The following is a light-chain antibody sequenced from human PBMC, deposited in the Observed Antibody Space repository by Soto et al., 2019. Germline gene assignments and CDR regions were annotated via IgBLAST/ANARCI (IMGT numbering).Light chain of an antibody. J-gene: IGLJ2*01. CDR2: DVS. CDR1: SSDVGGYNY. CDR3: CSYAGSHFL. Sequence: QSALTQPRSVSGSPGQSVTISCTGTSSDVGGYNYVSWYQQHPGKAPKLMIYDVSQRPSGVPDRFSGSKSGNTAYLTISGLQAEDEADYYCCSYAGSHFLFGGGTKVTVL. V-gene: IGLV2-11*01.